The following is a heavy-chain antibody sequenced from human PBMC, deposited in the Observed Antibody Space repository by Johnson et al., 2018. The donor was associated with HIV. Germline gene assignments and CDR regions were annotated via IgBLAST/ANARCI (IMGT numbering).Heavy chain of an antibody. J-gene: IGHJ3*02. D-gene: IGHD2-21*02. V-gene: IGHV3-11*04. CDR2: ISSSGSTI. Sequence: QVQVVESGGSLVKPGGSMRLSCAASGFTFTDYYMSWIRQAPGKGLEWVSYISSSGSTIYYADSVKGRFTISRDNAKNSLYLQMNSLRAEDTAVYYCARDRHCGGDCYTDDAFDIWGQGTMVTVSS. CDR1: GFTFTDYY. CDR3: ARDRHCGGDCYTDDAFDI.